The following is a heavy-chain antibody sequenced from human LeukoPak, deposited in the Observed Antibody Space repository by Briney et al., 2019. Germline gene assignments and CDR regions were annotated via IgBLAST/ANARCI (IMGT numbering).Heavy chain of an antibody. V-gene: IGHV3-23*01. CDR1: GFTFSTYG. CDR3: AKRASGYYFDS. J-gene: IGHJ4*02. Sequence: GGSLRLSCAASGFTFSTYGMSWVRQAPGKGLEWVSTFSTTGDTTYYTDSVKGRFTISRDNSKNTVYLQMSSLRAEDTAVFYCAKRASGYYFDSWGQGTLVTVSS. D-gene: IGHD5-12*01. CDR2: FSTTGDTT.